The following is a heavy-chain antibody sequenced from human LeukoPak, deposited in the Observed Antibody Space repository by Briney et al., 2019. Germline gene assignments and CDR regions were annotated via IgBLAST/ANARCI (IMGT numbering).Heavy chain of an antibody. CDR2: MQYDGSIQ. Sequence: GGSLRLSCAASGFTFSTYSINWVRQAPGKGLERVAFMQYDGSIQDYADSVKGRFTISRDNSKNTLYLQMNSLRVEDTAVYYCASKAAAFYFDYWGQGTLVTVSS. D-gene: IGHD2-2*01. CDR1: GFTFSTYS. CDR3: ASKAAAFYFDY. V-gene: IGHV3-30*02. J-gene: IGHJ4*02.